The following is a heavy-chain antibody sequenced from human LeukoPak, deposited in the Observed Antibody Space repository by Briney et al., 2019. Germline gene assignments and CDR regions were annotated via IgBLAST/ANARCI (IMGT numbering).Heavy chain of an antibody. D-gene: IGHD2-2*02. CDR1: GGSNSRYY. CDR2: IYYSGST. V-gene: IGHV4-59*12. J-gene: IGHJ4*02. CDR3: ARVAIVVVPAAIRFDY. Sequence: PSETLSLTCTVSGGSNSRYYWSWIRQPPGKGLEWIGYIYYSGSTNYNPSLKSRVTISVDTSKNQFSLKLSSVTAADTAVYYCARVAIVVVPAAIRFDYWGQGTLVTFSS.